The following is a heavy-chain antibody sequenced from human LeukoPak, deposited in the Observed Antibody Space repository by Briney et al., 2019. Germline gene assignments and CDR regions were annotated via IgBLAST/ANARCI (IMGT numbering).Heavy chain of an antibody. CDR2: ISYDGSNK. CDR3: ARPPSIAARPYWFDP. V-gene: IGHV3-30*03. D-gene: IGHD6-6*01. CDR1: GFTFSSYG. J-gene: IGHJ5*02. Sequence: PGGSLRLSCAASGFTFSSYGMHWVRQAPGKGLEWVAVISYDGSNKYYADSVKGRFTISRDNSKNTLYLQMNSLRAEDTAVYYCARPPSIAARPYWFDPWGQGTLVTVSS.